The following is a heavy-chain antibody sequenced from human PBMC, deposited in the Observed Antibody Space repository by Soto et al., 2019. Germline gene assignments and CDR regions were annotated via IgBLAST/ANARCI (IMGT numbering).Heavy chain of an antibody. D-gene: IGHD6-13*01. J-gene: IGHJ6*02. CDR3: ARASSSWNYYYYYGMDV. CDR2: ISYGGSNK. V-gene: IGHV3-30*04. CDR1: GFTFSSYA. Sequence: GGSLRLSCAASGFTFSSYAMSWVRQAPGKGLEWVAVISYGGSNKYYADSVKGRFTISRDNSKNTLYLQMNSLRAEDTAVYYCARASSSWNYYYYYGMDVWGQGTTVTVSS.